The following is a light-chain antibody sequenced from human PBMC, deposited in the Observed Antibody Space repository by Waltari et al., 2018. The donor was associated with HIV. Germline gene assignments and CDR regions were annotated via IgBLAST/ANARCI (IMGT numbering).Light chain of an antibody. Sequence: DIQLTQSPSPLSASVGDTVVISCRASQSISYFLNWYQLKPGKAPDLLISGASTLQSGVPSRFVGSGSGTDFTLTIKNLQPEDFATYFCQQSDSFPYTFGPGTKLDI. CDR1: QSISYF. CDR3: QQSDSFPYT. V-gene: IGKV1-39*01. J-gene: IGKJ2*01. CDR2: GAS.